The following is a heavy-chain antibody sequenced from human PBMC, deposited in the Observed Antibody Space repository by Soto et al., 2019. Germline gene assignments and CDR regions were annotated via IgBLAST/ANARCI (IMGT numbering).Heavy chain of an antibody. CDR3: ARNRGGIADILTGGDYYSYYCMAV. V-gene: IGHV1-3*01. CDR2: INAGNGNT. J-gene: IGHJ6*02. CDR1: GYTFTSYA. D-gene: IGHD3-9*01. Sequence: QVQLVQSGAEVKKPGASVKVSCKASGYTFTSYAMHWVSQAPGQRLEWMGWINAGNGNTKYSQKFQGRVTITRDTSARAAYMELSSLRSEDTAGYYCARNRGGIADILTGGDYYSYYCMAVWGPGTTVTVSS.